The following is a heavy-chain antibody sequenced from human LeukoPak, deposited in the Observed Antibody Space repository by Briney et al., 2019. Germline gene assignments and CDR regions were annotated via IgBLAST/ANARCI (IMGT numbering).Heavy chain of an antibody. CDR2: ISGSGGST. V-gene: IGHV3-23*01. D-gene: IGHD3-22*01. CDR3: AKDSQHYYDSSGYTPGFDP. CDR1: GFTLSSYA. Sequence: GGSLRLSCAASGFTLSSYAMSWVRQAPGKGLEWVSAISGSGGSTYYADSVKGRFTISRDNSKNTLYLQMNRLRAEDTAVYYCAKDSQHYYDSSGYTPGFDPWGQGTLVTVSS. J-gene: IGHJ5*02.